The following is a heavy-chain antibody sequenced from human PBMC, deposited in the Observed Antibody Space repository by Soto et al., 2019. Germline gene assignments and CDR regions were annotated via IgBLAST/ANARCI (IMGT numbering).Heavy chain of an antibody. CDR2: IVVGSGNT. J-gene: IGHJ6*02. V-gene: IGHV1-58*01. CDR3: AADSIGFLEWFPLGGYYYYGMDV. Sequence: GASVKVSCKASGFTFTSSAVQWVRQARGQRLEWIGRIVVGSGNTNYAQKFQERVTITRDMSTSTAYMELSSLRSEDTAVYYCAADSIGFLEWFPLGGYYYYGMDVWGQGTTVTVSS. CDR1: GFTFTSSA. D-gene: IGHD3-3*01.